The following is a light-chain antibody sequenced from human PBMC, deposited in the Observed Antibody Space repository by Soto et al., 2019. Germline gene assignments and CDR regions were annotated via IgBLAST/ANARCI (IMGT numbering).Light chain of an antibody. CDR3: LQTYTTLTWT. J-gene: IGKJ1*01. V-gene: IGKV1-9*01. Sequence: DIQMTQSPATLSASVGDRVTITCRASQGINSYLAWYQQKPGKAPKLLIYAASTLQSGVPPRFSGSGSGTDFTLTISSLQPEDFDNYYCLQTYTTLTWTFGQGTKVDIK. CDR1: QGINSY. CDR2: AAS.